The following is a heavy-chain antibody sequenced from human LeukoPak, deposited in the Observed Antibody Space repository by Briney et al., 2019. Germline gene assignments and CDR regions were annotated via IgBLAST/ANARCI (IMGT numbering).Heavy chain of an antibody. CDR2: ISGSGGST. CDR1: GFTFSSYA. D-gene: IGHD6-19*01. CDR3: AKDVPYSSGWSLYYYYGMDV. Sequence: SGGSLSLSCAASGFTFSSYAMSWVRQAPGKGLEWVSAISGSGGSTYYADSVKGRFTISRDNSKNTLYLQMNSLRAEDTAVYYCAKDVPYSSGWSLYYYYGMDVWGQGTTVTVSS. V-gene: IGHV3-23*01. J-gene: IGHJ6*02.